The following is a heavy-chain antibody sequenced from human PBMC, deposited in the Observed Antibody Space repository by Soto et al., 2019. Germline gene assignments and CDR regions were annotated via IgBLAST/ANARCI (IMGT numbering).Heavy chain of an antibody. CDR2: ISAYNGNT. CDR3: ARDTFRLQLWTIPGDYFDY. CDR1: GYTFTGYG. J-gene: IGHJ4*02. V-gene: IGHV1-18*01. Sequence: QVQLVQSGAEVKKPGASVKVSCKASGYTFTGYGISWVRQAPGQGLEWMGWISAYNGNTNYAQKLQGRVTMTTDTSTSTAYMELRSLRSYDTAVYYCARDTFRLQLWTIPGDYFDYWGQGTLVTVSS. D-gene: IGHD5-18*01.